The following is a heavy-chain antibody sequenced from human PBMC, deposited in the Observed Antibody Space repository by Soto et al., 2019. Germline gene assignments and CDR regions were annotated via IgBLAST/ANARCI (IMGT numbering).Heavy chain of an antibody. CDR2: MNPNSGKT. V-gene: IGHV1-8*01. J-gene: IGHJ4*02. D-gene: IGHD3-10*01. Sequence: ASVKVSCKASGYTFTSYDINWVRQATGQGLEWMGWMNPNSGKTGYAQKFQGRVNMTRNTSISTAYMELSRQRSEDTAVYYCARVGYGSGSSEKMNFDYWGQGTLVTVSS. CDR1: GYTFTSYD. CDR3: ARVGYGSGSSEKMNFDY.